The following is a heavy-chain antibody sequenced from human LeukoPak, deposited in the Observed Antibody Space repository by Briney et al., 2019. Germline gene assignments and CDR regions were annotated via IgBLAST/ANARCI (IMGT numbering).Heavy chain of an antibody. CDR2: IYYSGST. J-gene: IGHJ4*02. Sequence: SDTLSLTCAVSGYSISSSNWWGWIRQSPGKGLEWIGYIYYSGSTYYNPSLKSRVTMSVDTSKNQFSLNVSSVTAVDTAVYYCARHSSSGWYDVDHWGQGTLVTVSS. CDR1: GYSISSSNW. D-gene: IGHD6-19*01. CDR3: ARHSSSGWYDVDH. V-gene: IGHV4-28*01.